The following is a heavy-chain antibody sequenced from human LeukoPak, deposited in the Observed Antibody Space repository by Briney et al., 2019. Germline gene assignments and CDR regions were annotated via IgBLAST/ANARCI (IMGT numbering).Heavy chain of an antibody. J-gene: IGHJ4*02. Sequence: SETLCLTCTVSGGSISSSSYYWGWIRQPPGKGLEWIGSIYYSGSTYYNPSLKSRVTISVDTSKNQFSLKLSSVTAADTAVYYCARLGSSGYYSYAGDDYWGQGTLVTVSS. V-gene: IGHV4-39*01. CDR2: IYYSGST. CDR1: GGSISSSSYY. D-gene: IGHD3-22*01. CDR3: ARLGSSGYYSYAGDDY.